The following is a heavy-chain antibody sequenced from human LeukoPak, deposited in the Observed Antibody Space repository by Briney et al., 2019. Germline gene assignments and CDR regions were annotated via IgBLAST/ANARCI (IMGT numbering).Heavy chain of an antibody. Sequence: SETLSLTCTVSGGSVSSGSYYWSWLRQPPGRGLEWIGYIYYSGSTNYTPSLKSRVTISVDTSKNQFSLKLSSVTAADTAVYYCARAVGYCSSTSCYVADYYYGMDVWGKGTTVTVSS. CDR3: ARAVGYCSSTSCYVADYYYGMDV. J-gene: IGHJ6*04. CDR2: IYYSGST. D-gene: IGHD2-2*01. V-gene: IGHV4-61*01. CDR1: GGSVSSGSYY.